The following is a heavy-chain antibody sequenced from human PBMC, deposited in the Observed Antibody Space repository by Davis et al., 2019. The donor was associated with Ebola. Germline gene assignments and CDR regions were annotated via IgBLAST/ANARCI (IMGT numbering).Heavy chain of an antibody. V-gene: IGHV4-59*01. CDR3: ARGELSSAFFGLDV. J-gene: IGHJ6*02. Sequence: GSLRLSCTVSGGSISSYYWSWIRQPPGKGLEWIGYIYYSGSTNYNPSLKSRVTISVDTSKNQFSLKLSSVTAADTAVYYCARGELSSAFFGLDVWGQGTTVTVSS. D-gene: IGHD6-25*01. CDR1: GGSISSYY. CDR2: IYYSGST.